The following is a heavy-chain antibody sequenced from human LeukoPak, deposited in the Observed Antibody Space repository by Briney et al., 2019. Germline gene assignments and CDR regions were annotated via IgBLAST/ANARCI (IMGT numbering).Heavy chain of an antibody. J-gene: IGHJ4*02. V-gene: IGHV3-30*02. CDR2: IRYDGSNK. D-gene: IGHD2-2*01. Sequence: GGSLRLSCAASGFTFSSYSMNWVRQAPGKGLEWVAFIRYDGSNKYYADSVKGRFTISRDNSKNTLYLQMNSLRAEDTAVYYCAKAGRDIVVVPPSVFDYWGQGTLVTVSS. CDR3: AKAGRDIVVVPPSVFDY. CDR1: GFTFSSYS.